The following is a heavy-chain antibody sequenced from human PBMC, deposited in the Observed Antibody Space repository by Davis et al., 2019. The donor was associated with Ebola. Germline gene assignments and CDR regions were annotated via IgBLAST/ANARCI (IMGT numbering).Heavy chain of an antibody. D-gene: IGHD3-9*01. CDR3: IRGETLDYLLASMDV. CDR2: IRSEAYGGTT. V-gene: IGHV3-49*04. Sequence: PGGSLRLSCTSSGFTFADKPMSWVRQAPGKGLEWVGFIRSEAYGGTTEYAASVTGRFSISRDDSKSIAYLQMNSLRTEDTAIYYCIRGETLDYLLASMDVWGQGTTVTVSS. J-gene: IGHJ6*02. CDR1: GFTFADKP.